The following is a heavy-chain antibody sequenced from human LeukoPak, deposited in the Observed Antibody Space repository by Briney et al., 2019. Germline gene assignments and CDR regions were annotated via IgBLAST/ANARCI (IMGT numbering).Heavy chain of an antibody. V-gene: IGHV3-11*04. Sequence: GGSLRLSCAASRFTFSDYYMSWIRQAPGKGLEWISYISTIGSSMYYADSVKGRFTISRDNAKNSLYLQMNSLRAEDTAVYYCARDERGTARTIYYYYYMDVWGKGTTATVSS. D-gene: IGHD2-21*02. CDR3: ARDERGTARTIYYYYYMDV. J-gene: IGHJ6*03. CDR1: RFTFSDYY. CDR2: ISTIGSSM.